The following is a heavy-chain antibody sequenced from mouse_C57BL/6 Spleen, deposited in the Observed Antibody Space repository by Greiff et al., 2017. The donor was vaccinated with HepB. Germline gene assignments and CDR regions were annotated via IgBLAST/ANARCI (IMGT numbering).Heavy chain of an antibody. CDR1: GYTFTSYW. D-gene: IGHD1-1*01. CDR2: IYPGSGST. Sequence: VQLQQSGAELVKPGASVKMSCKASGYTFTSYWITWVKQRPGQGLEWIGDIYPGSGSTNYNEKFKSKATLTVDTSSSTAYMQLSSLTSEDSAVYYGASFGGSSYQYYFDYWGQGTTLTVSS. J-gene: IGHJ2*01. V-gene: IGHV1-55*01. CDR3: ASFGGSSYQYYFDY.